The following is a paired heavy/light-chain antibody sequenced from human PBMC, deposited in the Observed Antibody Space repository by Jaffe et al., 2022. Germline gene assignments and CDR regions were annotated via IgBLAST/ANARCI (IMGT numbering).Light chain of an antibody. CDR2: GAS. CDR3: QQYGSSPPIT. CDR1: QSVSSSY. V-gene: IGKV3-20*01. J-gene: IGKJ3*01. Sequence: EIVLTQSPGTLSLSPGERATLSCRASQSVSSSYLAWYQQKPGQAPRLLIYGASSRATGIPDRFSGSGSGTDFTLTISRLEPEDFAVYYCQQYGSSPPITFGPGTKVDIK.
Heavy chain of an antibody. CDR2: ISGSGGST. Sequence: EVQLLESGGGLVQPGGSLRLSCAASGFTFSSYAMSWVRQAPGKGLEWVSAISGSGGSTYYADSVKGRFTISRDNSKNTLYLQMNSLRAEDTAVYYCAKEGSKRVSYYDFWSGYYGTDYWGQGTLVTVSS. J-gene: IGHJ4*02. D-gene: IGHD3-3*01. V-gene: IGHV3-23*01. CDR1: GFTFSSYA. CDR3: AKEGSKRVSYYDFWSGYYGTDY.